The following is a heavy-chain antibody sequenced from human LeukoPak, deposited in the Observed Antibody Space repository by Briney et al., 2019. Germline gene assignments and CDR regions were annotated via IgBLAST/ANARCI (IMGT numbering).Heavy chain of an antibody. J-gene: IGHJ4*02. Sequence: GGSLRLSCTASGFTFGDYAMTWVRQAPGKGLEWVGFIRSNLYGGTPEYAASVKGRFTISRDDSNSIAYLEMDSLKTDDTAVYYCTRDQTPYYWGQGTLVTVSS. V-gene: IGHV3-49*04. CDR3: TRDQTPYY. CDR1: GFTFGDYA. CDR2: IRSNLYGGTP.